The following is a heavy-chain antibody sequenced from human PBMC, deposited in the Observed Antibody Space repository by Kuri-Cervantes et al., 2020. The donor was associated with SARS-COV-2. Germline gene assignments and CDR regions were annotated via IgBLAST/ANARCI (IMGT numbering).Heavy chain of an antibody. CDR2: INSDGTST. CDR1: GFTFSSYW. CDR3: ARVYSSSWYGVIPFDY. Sequence: GGSLRLSCAASGFTFSSYWMHWVRQAPGKGLVWVSRINSDGTSTSYAGSVKGRFTISRDNAKNSLYLQMNSLRAEDTAVYYCARVYSSSWYGVIPFDYWGQGTLVTVSS. D-gene: IGHD6-13*01. V-gene: IGHV3-74*01. J-gene: IGHJ4*02.